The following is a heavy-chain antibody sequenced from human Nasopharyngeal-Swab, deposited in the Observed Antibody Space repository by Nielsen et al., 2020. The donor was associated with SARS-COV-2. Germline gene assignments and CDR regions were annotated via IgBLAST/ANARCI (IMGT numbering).Heavy chain of an antibody. CDR3: ATTEKQQLVRHLGYYYYYMDV. D-gene: IGHD6-13*01. Sequence: ASVKVSCKVSGYTLTELSMHWVRQAPGKGLEWMGGFDPEDGETIYAQKFQGRVTMTEDTSTDTAYMELSSLRSEDTAVYYCATTEKQQLVRHLGYYYYYMDVWGKGTTVTVSS. V-gene: IGHV1-24*01. CDR1: GYTLTELS. J-gene: IGHJ6*03. CDR2: FDPEDGET.